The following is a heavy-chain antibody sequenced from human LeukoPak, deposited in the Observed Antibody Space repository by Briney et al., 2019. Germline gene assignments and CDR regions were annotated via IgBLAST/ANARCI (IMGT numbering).Heavy chain of an antibody. CDR1: GYSFTSYW. J-gene: IGHJ3*02. CDR2: IYPGDSDT. D-gene: IGHD2-2*01. CDR3: ARLGIVVVPAAIPAGAFDI. V-gene: IGHV5-51*01. Sequence: GESLKISCKGSGYSFTSYWIGWVRQMPGKGLEWMGIIYPGDSDTRYSPSFQGQVTISADKSISTAYLQWSSLKASDTAMYYCARLGIVVVPAAIPAGAFDIWGQGTMVTVSS.